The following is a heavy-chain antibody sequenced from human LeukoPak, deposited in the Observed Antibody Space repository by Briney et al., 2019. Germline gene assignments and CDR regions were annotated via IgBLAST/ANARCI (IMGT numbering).Heavy chain of an antibody. CDR2: IIPIFGTA. V-gene: IGHV1-69*05. Sequence: ASVKVSCKASGGTFSSYAISWVRQAPGQGLEWMGGIIPIFGTANYAQKFQGRVTITTDESTSTAYMELSSLRSEDTAVYYCASSKDPGGKKHDYWGQGTLVTVSS. CDR3: ASSKDPGGKKHDY. J-gene: IGHJ4*02. D-gene: IGHD4-11*01. CDR1: GGTFSSYA.